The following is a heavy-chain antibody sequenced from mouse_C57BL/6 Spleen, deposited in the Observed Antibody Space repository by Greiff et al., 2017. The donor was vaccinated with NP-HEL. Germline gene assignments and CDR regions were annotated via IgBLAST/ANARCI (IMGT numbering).Heavy chain of an antibody. CDR1: GFTFSDYY. D-gene: IGHD1-1*01. J-gene: IGHJ3*01. CDR3: ARASYYYGSSYWFAY. V-gene: IGHV5-16*01. Sequence: EVQGVESEGGLVQPGSSMKLSCTASGFTFSDYYMAWVRQVPEKGLEWVANINYDGSSTYSLDSLKSRFSISRDNAKNILYLQMSSLKSEDTATYYCARASYYYGSSYWFAYWGQGTLVTVSA. CDR2: INYDGSST.